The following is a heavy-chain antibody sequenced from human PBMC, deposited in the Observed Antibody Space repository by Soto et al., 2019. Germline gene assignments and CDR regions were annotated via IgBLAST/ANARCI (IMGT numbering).Heavy chain of an antibody. D-gene: IGHD1-7*01. J-gene: IGHJ4*02. CDR3: ARGRQNYHYFKY. CDR2: INHSGST. CDR1: VVSFSGYY. V-gene: IGHV4-34*01. Sequence: NPSETLSLTCAFYVVSFSGYYWSCIRQPPGKWLEWIGEINHSGSTNYNPSLKSRVTISVDTSKNQFSLKLSSVTAADTAVYYCARGRQNYHYFKYWGQGTLVNVSS.